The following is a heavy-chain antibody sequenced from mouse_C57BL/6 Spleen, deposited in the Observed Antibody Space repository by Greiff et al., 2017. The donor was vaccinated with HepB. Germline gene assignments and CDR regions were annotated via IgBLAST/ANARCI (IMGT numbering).Heavy chain of an antibody. J-gene: IGHJ3*01. CDR2: INPYNGDT. V-gene: IGHV1-37*01. D-gene: IGHD1-1*01. CDR3: ARGYYYGPLAY. Sequence: EVKLMESGPELVKPGASVKISCKASGYSFTGYFMNWVKQSHGKSLEWIGRINPYNGDTFYNQKFKGKATLTVDKSSSTAHRELLSLTTEDFAVYYCARGYYYGPLAYWGQGTLVTVSA. CDR1: GYSFTGYF.